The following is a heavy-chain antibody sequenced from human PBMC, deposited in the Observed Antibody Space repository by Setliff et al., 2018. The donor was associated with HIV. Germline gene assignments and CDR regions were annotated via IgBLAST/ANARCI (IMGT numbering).Heavy chain of an antibody. CDR1: GFTFNSYA. V-gene: IGHV3-23*05. Sequence: PGGSLRLSCAPSGFTFNSYAMSWLRQAPGRGLEWVSTIYTDSSGTFYADPVKGRFTISRDDSKNSLYLQMNSLRAEDTAIYYCAKAAVMSYFDDWGRGTLVTVSS. CDR3: AKAAVMSYFDD. J-gene: IGHJ4*02. CDR2: IYTDSSGT.